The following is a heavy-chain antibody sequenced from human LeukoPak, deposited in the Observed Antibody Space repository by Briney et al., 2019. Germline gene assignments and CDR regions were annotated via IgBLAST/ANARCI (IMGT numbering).Heavy chain of an antibody. Sequence: PSETLSLTCTDSGGSISSYYWSWIRQPPGKGLERIGYIYYSGSTYYNPSLKSRVTISVDTSKNQFSLKLSSVTAADTAVYYCARRGSGSYRHFDYWGQGTLVTVSS. V-gene: IGHV4-59*08. CDR3: ARRGSGSYRHFDY. CDR1: GGSISSYY. CDR2: IYYSGST. J-gene: IGHJ4*02. D-gene: IGHD3-10*01.